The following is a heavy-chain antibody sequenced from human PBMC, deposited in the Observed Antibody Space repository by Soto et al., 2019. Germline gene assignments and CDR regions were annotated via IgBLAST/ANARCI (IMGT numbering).Heavy chain of an antibody. D-gene: IGHD6-19*01. CDR3: AREIPVAGNPNYYYYGMDV. J-gene: IGHJ6*02. CDR1: GFTFSDHY. V-gene: IGHV3-72*01. CDR2: TRNKANSYTT. Sequence: EVQLVESGGGLVQPGGSLRLSCAASGFTFSDHYMDWVRQAPGKGLEWVGRTRNKANSYTTEYAASVKGRFTISRDDSKNSLYLKMNSLKTEDTAVYYCAREIPVAGNPNYYYYGMDVWGQGTTVTVSS.